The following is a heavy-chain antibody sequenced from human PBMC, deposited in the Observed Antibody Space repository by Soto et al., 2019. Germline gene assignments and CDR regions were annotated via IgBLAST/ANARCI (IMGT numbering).Heavy chain of an antibody. V-gene: IGHV3-30*18. J-gene: IGHJ4*02. CDR1: GFTFKSYG. D-gene: IGHD6-6*01. CDR3: AKGGVWDSRSSGGVDY. CDR2: ISYDGSNK. Sequence: QVQLVESGGGVVHPGRSLRLSCVASGFTFKSYGIHWVRQAPGKGLEWVAVISYDGSNKYYADSVKGRFTVSRDNSNNTLYLHMNSLRAEDTAVYYCAKGGVWDSRSSGGVDYWGQGTLVTVSS.